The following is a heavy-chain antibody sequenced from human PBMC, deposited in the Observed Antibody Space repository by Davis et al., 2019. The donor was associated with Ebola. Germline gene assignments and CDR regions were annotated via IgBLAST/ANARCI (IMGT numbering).Heavy chain of an antibody. D-gene: IGHD6-6*01. J-gene: IGHJ4*02. V-gene: IGHV4-39*07. CDR3: ARRGGGQLVGSFDY. Sequence: PSETLSLTCTVSGGSISSSSYYWGWIRQPPGKGLEWIGSIYYSGSTYYNPSLKSRVTISVDTSKNQFSLKLSSVTAADTAVYYCARRGGGQLVGSFDYWGQGTLVTVSS. CDR2: IYYSGST. CDR1: GGSISSSSYY.